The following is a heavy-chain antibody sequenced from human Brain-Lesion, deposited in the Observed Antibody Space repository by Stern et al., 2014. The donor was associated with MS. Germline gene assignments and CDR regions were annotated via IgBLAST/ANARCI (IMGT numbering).Heavy chain of an antibody. CDR3: AGEEDIRYCSGGSCTGNWFDP. CDR1: GGSVSSTSYA. J-gene: IGHJ5*02. D-gene: IGHD2-15*01. CDR2: IYYSGNT. Sequence: QVQLVQSGPGLVKPSETLSLTCTVAGGSVSSTSYAWAWIRQPPGKGLEWIGTIYYSGNTYYSPSLKSRPPISRDTPKNQFSLQRGSVTAADTAVYYCAGEEDIRYCSGGSCTGNWFDPWGQGTLVTVSS. V-gene: IGHV4-39*01.